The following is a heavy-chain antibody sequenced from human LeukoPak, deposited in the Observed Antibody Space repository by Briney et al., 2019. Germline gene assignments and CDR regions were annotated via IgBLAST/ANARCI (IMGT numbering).Heavy chain of an antibody. J-gene: IGHJ4*02. Sequence: GGSLRLSCAASGSTFSDYYMSWIRQAPGKGLEWVSFISSSGSTIYYADSAKGRFTISRDNAKNSLYLQMNSLRAEDTAVYYCARGYCGGDCYYPLYFDSWGQGTLVTVSS. CDR2: ISSSGSTI. CDR3: ARGYCGGDCYYPLYFDS. V-gene: IGHV3-11*01. CDR1: GSTFSDYY. D-gene: IGHD2-21*02.